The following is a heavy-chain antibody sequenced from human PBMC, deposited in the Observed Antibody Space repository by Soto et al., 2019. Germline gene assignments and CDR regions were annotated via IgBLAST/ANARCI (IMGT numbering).Heavy chain of an antibody. V-gene: IGHV3-43*01. CDR3: AKDSEGGYYYAATYFDY. Sequence: EVQLVESGGVVVQPGGSLRLSCAASGFTFDDYTMHWVRQAPGKGLEWVSLISWDGGSTYYADSVKGRFTISRDNSKNSLYLQMNSLRTEDTALSYCAKDSEGGYYYAATYFDYWGQGTLVTVSS. CDR1: GFTFDDYT. J-gene: IGHJ4*02. D-gene: IGHD3-22*01. CDR2: ISWDGGST.